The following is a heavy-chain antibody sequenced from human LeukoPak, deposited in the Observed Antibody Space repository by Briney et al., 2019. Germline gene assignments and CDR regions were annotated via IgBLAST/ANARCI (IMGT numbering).Heavy chain of an antibody. CDR3: ARDLRDSSSWYWYYYYMDV. CDR2: ISSSSSYI. J-gene: IGHJ6*03. CDR1: GFTFSSYS. V-gene: IGHV3-21*01. D-gene: IGHD6-13*01. Sequence: NPGGSLRLSCAASGFTFSSYSMNWVRQAPGKGLEWVSSISSSSSYIYYADSVKGRFTISRDNAKNSLYLQTNSLRAEDTAGYYCARDLRDSSSWYWYYYYMDVWGKGTTVTVSS.